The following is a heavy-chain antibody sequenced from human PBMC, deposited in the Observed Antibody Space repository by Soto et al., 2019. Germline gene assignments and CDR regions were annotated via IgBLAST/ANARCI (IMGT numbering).Heavy chain of an antibody. Sequence: QLQLQESGPGLVKPSETLSLTCSVSGGSISSSSYFWGWIRQPPGKGLEWIGSIYYSGRTYYNPSLKSRVTISVDTSKKQFSLKLSSVTAADTAMYYCVRRLYSGSGRDYFDYWGQGSLVTVSS. CDR1: GGSISSSSYF. V-gene: IGHV4-39*01. CDR2: IYYSGRT. CDR3: VRRLYSGSGRDYFDY. J-gene: IGHJ4*02. D-gene: IGHD1-26*01.